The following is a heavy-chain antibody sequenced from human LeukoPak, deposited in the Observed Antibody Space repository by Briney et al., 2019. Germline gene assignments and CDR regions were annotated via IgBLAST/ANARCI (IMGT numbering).Heavy chain of an antibody. D-gene: IGHD4-17*01. CDR3: ARHDYGDYGIDY. CDR2: IYHSGST. J-gene: IGHJ4*02. V-gene: IGHV4-38-2*02. CDR1: GYSISSGYY. Sequence: PSETLSLTCTVSGYSISSGYYWGWIRQPPGKGLEWIGSIYHSGSTYYNPSLKSRVTISVDTSKNQFSLKLSSVTAADTAVYYCARHDYGDYGIDYWGQGTLVTVSS.